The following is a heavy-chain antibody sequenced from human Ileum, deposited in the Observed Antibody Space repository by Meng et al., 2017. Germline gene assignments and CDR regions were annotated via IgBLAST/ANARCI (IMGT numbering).Heavy chain of an antibody. J-gene: IGHJ5*02. CDR3: ARKKPGTVYFDP. CDR2: ISGPGSSI. V-gene: IGHV3-48*03. Sequence: GESLKTSCAASGFTFSSYEMNWVRQAPGKGLEWISYISGPGSSIYYADSVKGRFTISRDNAKNLVYLQMISLRAEDTALYYCARKKPGTVYFDPWGQGTLVTVSS. D-gene: IGHD3-16*01. CDR1: GFTFSSYE.